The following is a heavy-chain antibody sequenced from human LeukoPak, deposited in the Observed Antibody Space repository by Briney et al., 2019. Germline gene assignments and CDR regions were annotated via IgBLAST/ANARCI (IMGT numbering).Heavy chain of an antibody. CDR1: GFTFSSYG. CDR3: AREQGALDS. Sequence: PGGSLRLSCAASGFTFSSYGMHWVRQAPGKGLVWVSHVSSAGYTTRYADSVKGRFTISRDNAKNTLYLQMNSLRAEDTAVYYCAREQGALDSWGQGTLVTVSS. CDR2: VSSAGYTT. V-gene: IGHV3-74*01. J-gene: IGHJ4*02.